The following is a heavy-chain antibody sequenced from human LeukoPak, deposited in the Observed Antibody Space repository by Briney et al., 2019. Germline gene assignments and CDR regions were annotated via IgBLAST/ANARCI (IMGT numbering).Heavy chain of an antibody. Sequence: GASVKVSCKASGYTFTSYYMHWVRQAPGQGLEWMGIINPSGGSTSYAQKFQGRVTMTRDTSTSTVYMELSSLRSEDTAVYYCARELYDSSGYQARSFDYWGQGTLVTVPS. CDR2: INPSGGST. J-gene: IGHJ4*02. V-gene: IGHV1-46*01. D-gene: IGHD3-22*01. CDR3: ARELYDSSGYQARSFDY. CDR1: GYTFTSYY.